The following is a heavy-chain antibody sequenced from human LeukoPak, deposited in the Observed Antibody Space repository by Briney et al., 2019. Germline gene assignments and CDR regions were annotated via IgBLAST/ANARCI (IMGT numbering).Heavy chain of an antibody. D-gene: IGHD4-17*01. V-gene: IGHV1-69*06. J-gene: IGHJ6*03. CDR3: ARVLGDAGYYYYYMDV. CDR2: IIPIFGTA. CDR1: GYTFTNYH. Sequence: VASVKASCKASGYTFTNYHMNWVRQAPGQGLEWMGGIIPIFGTANYAQKFQGRVTITADKSTSTAYMELSSLRSEDTAVYYCARVLGDAGYYYYYMDVWGKGTTVTVSS.